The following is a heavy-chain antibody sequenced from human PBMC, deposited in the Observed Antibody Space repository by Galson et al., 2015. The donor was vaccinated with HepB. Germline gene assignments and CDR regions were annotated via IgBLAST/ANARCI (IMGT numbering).Heavy chain of an antibody. V-gene: IGHV3-53*01. J-gene: IGHJ4*02. Sequence: SLRLSCAASGFTVGSNSMSWVRQAPGQGLEWVSVMYSSDSTYYADSVKGRFTISRDKSKNTLYLQMNSLRAEDTALYFCVRGTYYFDNWGQGTLVTVSS. CDR3: VRGTYYFDN. CDR2: MYSSDST. CDR1: GFTVGSNS.